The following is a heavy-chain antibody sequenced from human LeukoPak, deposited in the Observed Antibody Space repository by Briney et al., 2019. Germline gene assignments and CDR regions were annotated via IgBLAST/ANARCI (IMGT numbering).Heavy chain of an antibody. V-gene: IGHV3-74*01. CDR1: GFIFSTYW. CDR2: ISPDGSTT. D-gene: IGHD6-13*01. Sequence: GGSLRLSCAASGFIFSTYWMHWARQAPGQGPVWVSRISPDGSTTTYADSVRGRFSISRDNAKNTLYMQMNSLRVDDTAVYYCVRGSSTWSPLGDYWGQGTLVTVST. J-gene: IGHJ4*02. CDR3: VRGSSTWSPLGDY.